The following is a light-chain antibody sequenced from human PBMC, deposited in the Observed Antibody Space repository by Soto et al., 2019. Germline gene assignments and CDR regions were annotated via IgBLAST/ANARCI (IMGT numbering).Light chain of an antibody. CDR2: GAS. Sequence: EIVLTQSPGTLSLSPGERANLSCRASQSVSSSYLAWYQQKPGQAPSLLIYGASSRATGIPDRFSGSGSWTDFTPTISRLEPEDFAVYYGQQYGSSPRTFGQGTKVEIK. V-gene: IGKV3-20*01. J-gene: IGKJ1*01. CDR1: QSVSSSY. CDR3: QQYGSSPRT.